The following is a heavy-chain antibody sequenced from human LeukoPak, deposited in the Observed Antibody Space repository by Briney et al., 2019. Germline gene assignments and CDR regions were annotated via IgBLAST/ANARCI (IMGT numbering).Heavy chain of an antibody. CDR2: IDQDGGGK. V-gene: IGHV3-7*01. J-gene: IGHJ4*02. CDR1: GFTFSDYW. CDR3: ARGDWAPFDY. Sequence: GGSLRLSCAASGFTFSDYWMNWVRQAPGKGLEWVANIDQDGGGKYYLDSVKGRFTISRDNAKNSLYLQINSLRAEDTAVYYCARGDWAPFDYWGQGSLLTVSS. D-gene: IGHD2-21*02.